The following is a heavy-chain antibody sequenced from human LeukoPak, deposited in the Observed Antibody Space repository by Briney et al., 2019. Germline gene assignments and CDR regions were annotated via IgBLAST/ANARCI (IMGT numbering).Heavy chain of an antibody. CDR2: IYKDGKI. CDR1: GFTFSSTY. V-gene: IGHV3-53*01. D-gene: IGHD2-21*01. Sequence: GGSLRLSCAASGFTFSSTYMSWVRQAPGKGLEWVSVIYKDGKIYYIDSVKGRFTISRDTSKNTLYLQMNSPRVEDTAVYYCASRHCSGGDCYFAGADPFDHWGQGTLVTVSS. J-gene: IGHJ4*02. CDR3: ASRHCSGGDCYFAGADPFDH.